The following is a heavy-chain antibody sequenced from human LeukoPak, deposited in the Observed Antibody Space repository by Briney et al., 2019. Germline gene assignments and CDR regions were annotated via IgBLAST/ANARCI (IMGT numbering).Heavy chain of an antibody. D-gene: IGHD4-17*01. CDR3: AKDDDDGDHVVVDH. V-gene: IGHV3-23*01. Sequence: GGSLRLSCAASGFTFSSYAMGWVRQAPGKGLEWVSLISGSGGSTYYADSAKGRFTVSRDNSKNTEYLQMNSLRAEDTAIYYCAKDDDDGDHVVVDHWGQGTLVTVSS. CDR2: ISGSGGST. J-gene: IGHJ4*02. CDR1: GFTFSSYA.